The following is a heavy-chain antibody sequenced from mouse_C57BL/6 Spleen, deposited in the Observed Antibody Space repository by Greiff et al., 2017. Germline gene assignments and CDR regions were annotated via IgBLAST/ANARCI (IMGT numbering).Heavy chain of an antibody. CDR3: AKSYDGNYAYFDV. CDR2: INPSNGGT. D-gene: IGHD2-3*01. J-gene: IGHJ1*03. Sequence: QVQLQQPGTELVKPGASVKLSCKASGYTFTSYWMHWVKQRPGQGLEWIGNINPSNGGTNYNEKFKSKATLTLDKSSSTAYMQLSSLTSADSAVYYYAKSYDGNYAYFDVWGTGTTVTVSS. CDR1: GYTFTSYW. V-gene: IGHV1-53*01.